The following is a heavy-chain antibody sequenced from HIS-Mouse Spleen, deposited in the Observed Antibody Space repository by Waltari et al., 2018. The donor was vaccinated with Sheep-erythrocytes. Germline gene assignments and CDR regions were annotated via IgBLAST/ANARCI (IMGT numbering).Heavy chain of an antibody. CDR1: GFTVSRNY. CDR3: ARGHPDYGDYDAFDI. V-gene: IGHV3-53*01. D-gene: IGHD4-17*01. Sequence: EVQLVESGGGLIQPGGSLRLSCAASGFTVSRNYMSWVRQAPGKGVEWVSVIYSGCSTYYADSVKGRFTISRDNSKNTLYLQMNSLRAEDTAVYYCARGHPDYGDYDAFDIWGQGTMVTVSS. CDR2: IYSGCST. J-gene: IGHJ3*02.